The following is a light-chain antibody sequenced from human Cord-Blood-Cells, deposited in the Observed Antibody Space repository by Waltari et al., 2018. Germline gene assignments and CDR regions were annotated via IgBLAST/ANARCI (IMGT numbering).Light chain of an antibody. CDR3: SSYTSSSTLV. CDR2: DVS. V-gene: IGLV2-14*01. J-gene: IGLJ2*01. Sequence: QSALTQPASVSGSPGQSITISCTGTSSDVGGYNYFSWYQQHPGKAPKLMIYDVSNRPSVVSHLFSGTKSGNTASLTIAGLQAEDEADYYCSSYTSSSTLVFGGGTKLTVL. CDR1: SSDVGGYNY.